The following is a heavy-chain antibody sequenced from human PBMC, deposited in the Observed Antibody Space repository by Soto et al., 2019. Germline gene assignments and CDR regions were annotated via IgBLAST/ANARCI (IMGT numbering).Heavy chain of an antibody. CDR2: FDPEDGET. J-gene: IGHJ6*02. CDR3: ATDPSYYVSGHYGMDV. Sequence: GASVKVSCKVSGYTLTELSMHWVRQAPGKGLEWMGGFDPEDGETIYAQKFQGRVTMTEDTSTDTAYMELSSLRSEDTAVYYCATDPSYYVSGHYGMDVWGQGTTVTVSS. D-gene: IGHD1-26*01. V-gene: IGHV1-24*01. CDR1: GYTLTELS.